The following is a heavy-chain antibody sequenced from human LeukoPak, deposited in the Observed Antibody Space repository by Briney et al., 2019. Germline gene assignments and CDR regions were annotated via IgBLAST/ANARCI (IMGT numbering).Heavy chain of an antibody. CDR1: GDSISSSNSY. Sequence: ASETLSLTCTVSGDSISSSNSYRGWIRQPPGKGLEWIGSLYYSGSSYYNPSLKSRVTISADTSKNQFSLKLTTVTAADTAVYYCASLRYYYDSSGYYYGHDAFDIWGQGTMVTVSS. CDR3: ASLRYYYDSSGYYYGHDAFDI. V-gene: IGHV4-39*01. J-gene: IGHJ3*02. D-gene: IGHD3-22*01. CDR2: LYYSGSS.